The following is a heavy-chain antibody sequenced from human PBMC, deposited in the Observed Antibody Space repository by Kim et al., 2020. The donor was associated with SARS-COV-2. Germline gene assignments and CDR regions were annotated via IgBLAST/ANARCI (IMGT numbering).Heavy chain of an antibody. Sequence: SVKVSCKASGGTFSSYAISWVRQAPGQGLEWMGGIIPIFGTANYAQKFQGRVTITADESTSTAYMELSSLRSEDTVVYYCARDMFGAVWGGYYYYGMDVWGQGTTVTVSS. V-gene: IGHV1-69*13. CDR1: GGTFSSYA. CDR3: ARDMFGAVWGGYYYYGMDV. D-gene: IGHD3-10*02. J-gene: IGHJ6*02. CDR2: IIPIFGTA.